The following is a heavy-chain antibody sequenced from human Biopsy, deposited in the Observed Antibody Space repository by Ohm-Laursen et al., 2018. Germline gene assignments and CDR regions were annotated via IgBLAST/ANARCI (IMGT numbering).Heavy chain of an antibody. CDR3: ATELLPPGVGGPWLDS. D-gene: IGHD3-16*01. CDR1: GFRFDDYA. Sequence: SLRLSCTASGFRFDDYAMQWVRQAPGKGLEWVSGISWSSGTIGYADSVKGRFTVSRDNAKNSLYLQMNSLRAADTAIYYCATELLPPGVGGPWLDSWGQGTPVTVSS. V-gene: IGHV3-9*01. J-gene: IGHJ5*01. CDR2: ISWSSGTI.